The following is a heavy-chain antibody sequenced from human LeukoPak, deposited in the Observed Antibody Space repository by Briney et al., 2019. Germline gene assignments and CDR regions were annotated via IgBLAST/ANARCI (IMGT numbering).Heavy chain of an antibody. V-gene: IGHV3-74*01. D-gene: IGHD3-22*01. CDR3: ARGPGSSGGAYVGDY. J-gene: IGHJ4*01. Sequence: GGSLRLSCAASGFTFSSYTMSWVRQAPGKGLVWVSRSDGGGSSTSYADSVKGRFSISRDNAKSTLYLQMNSLRAEDTAVYYCARGPGSSGGAYVGDYWGHGTLVTVSS. CDR1: GFTFSSYT. CDR2: SDGGGSST.